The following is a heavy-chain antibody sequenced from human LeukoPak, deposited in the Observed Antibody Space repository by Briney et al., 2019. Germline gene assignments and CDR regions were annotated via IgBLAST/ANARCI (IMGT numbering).Heavy chain of an antibody. D-gene: IGHD1-7*01. J-gene: IGHJ3*02. Sequence: ASVKVSCKASGYTFTGYYMHWVRQAPGQGLEWMGWINPNSGGTNYAQKFQGWVTMTRDTSISTAYMELSSLRSEDTAVYYCARGTGTTFRDAFDIWGQGTMVTVSS. CDR3: ARGTGTTFRDAFDI. V-gene: IGHV1-2*04. CDR1: GYTFTGYY. CDR2: INPNSGGT.